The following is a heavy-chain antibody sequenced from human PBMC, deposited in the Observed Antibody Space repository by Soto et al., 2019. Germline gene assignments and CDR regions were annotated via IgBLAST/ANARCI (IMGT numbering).Heavy chain of an antibody. CDR1: GFTVTSHY. CDR3: ARERTGDLGAFDY. Sequence: EVQLKETGGGLIQPGGSLRLSCAASGFTVTSHYMSWVRQAPGKGLQWVAVKYTDVNTDYADSVKGRFTISRDDSKNTVYLQMNSLRAEDTAVYYCARERTGDLGAFDYWGQGTLGTVAS. D-gene: IGHD1-1*01. V-gene: IGHV3-53*02. CDR2: KYTDVNT. J-gene: IGHJ4*02.